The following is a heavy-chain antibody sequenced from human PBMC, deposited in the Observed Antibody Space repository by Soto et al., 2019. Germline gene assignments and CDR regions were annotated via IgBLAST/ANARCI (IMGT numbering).Heavy chain of an antibody. Sequence: SETLSLTCTVSGGSISSSSYYWGWIRQPPGKGLEWIGSIYYSGSTYYNPSLKSRVTISVDTSKNQFSLKLSSVTAADTAVYYCARPPNGAFVHRGVDVWGQGTTVTVSS. J-gene: IGHJ6*02. CDR3: ARPPNGAFVHRGVDV. V-gene: IGHV4-39*01. CDR1: GGSISSSSYY. D-gene: IGHD2-8*01. CDR2: IYYSGST.